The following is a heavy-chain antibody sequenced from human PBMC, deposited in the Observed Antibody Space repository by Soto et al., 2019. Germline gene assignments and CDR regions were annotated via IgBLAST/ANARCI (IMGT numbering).Heavy chain of an antibody. Sequence: QVQLVQSGAEVKKPGSSVKLSCKASGGSFSRYAVSWVRQAPGQGLEWMGGIIPMFGAPNYAQKFQGRVTITADESTRTVYMKLSSLRSEDTAVYYCARTDGYNSDHYYGMDVWGQGTTVTVSS. V-gene: IGHV1-69*01. D-gene: IGHD5-12*01. CDR1: GGSFSRYA. J-gene: IGHJ6*02. CDR3: ARTDGYNSDHYYGMDV. CDR2: IIPMFGAP.